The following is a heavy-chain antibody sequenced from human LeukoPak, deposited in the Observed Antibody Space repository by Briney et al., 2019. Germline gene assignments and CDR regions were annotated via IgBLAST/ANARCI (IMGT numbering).Heavy chain of an antibody. J-gene: IGHJ4*02. V-gene: IGHV1-69*05. CDR1: GGTFSSYA. Sequence: GASVTVSCKASGGTFSSYAISWVRQAPGQGLEWMGGIIPIFGTANYAQKFQGRVTITTDESTSTAYMELSSLRSEDTAVYYCARLYCTNGVCPYYFDYWGQGTLVTVSS. CDR3: ARLYCTNGVCPYYFDY. CDR2: IIPIFGTA. D-gene: IGHD2-8*01.